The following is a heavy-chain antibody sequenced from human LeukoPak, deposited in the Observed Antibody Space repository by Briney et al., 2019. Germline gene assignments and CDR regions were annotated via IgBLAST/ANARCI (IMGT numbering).Heavy chain of an antibody. V-gene: IGHV1-18*01. J-gene: IGHJ4*02. D-gene: IGHD3-3*01. CDR3: ARSGDFWSALNLGY. CDR1: GYTFTSYG. Sequence: GASVKVSCKASGYTFTSYGISWVRQAPGQGLEWMGWISAYNGDTNYAQKLQGRVTMTTDTSTSTAYMELRSLRSDDTAVYYCARSGDFWSALNLGYWGQGTLVTVSS. CDR2: ISAYNGDT.